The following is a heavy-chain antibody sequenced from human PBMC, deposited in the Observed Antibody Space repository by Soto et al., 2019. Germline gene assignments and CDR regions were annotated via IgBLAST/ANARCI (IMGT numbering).Heavy chain of an antibody. CDR1: GFTFSSYG. CDR2: ISYDGSNK. V-gene: IGHV3-30*18. D-gene: IGHD3-10*01. CDR3: AKSGLRFGESRTFDY. J-gene: IGHJ4*02. Sequence: QVQLVESGGGVVQPGRSLRLCCAASGFTFSSYGMHWVRQAPGKGLEWVAVISYDGSNKYYADSVKGRFTISRDNSKNTLYLQMNSLRAEDTAVYYCAKSGLRFGESRTFDYWGQGTLVTVSS.